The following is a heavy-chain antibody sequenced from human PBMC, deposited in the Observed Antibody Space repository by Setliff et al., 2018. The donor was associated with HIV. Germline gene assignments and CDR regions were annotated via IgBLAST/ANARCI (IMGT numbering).Heavy chain of an antibody. CDR2: IFRAGNA. D-gene: IGHD3-16*02. CDR1: GGSISSGAYL. J-gene: IGHJ4*02. V-gene: IGHV4-61*02. Sequence: LSLTCTVSGGSISSGAYLWAWIRQPAGKGLEWIGRIFRAGNATYSPSLKSRATMSIDASQNQFSLKLKHVTAADTAVYYCARGRFVGFDYWGQGTLVTVSS. CDR3: ARGRFVGFDY.